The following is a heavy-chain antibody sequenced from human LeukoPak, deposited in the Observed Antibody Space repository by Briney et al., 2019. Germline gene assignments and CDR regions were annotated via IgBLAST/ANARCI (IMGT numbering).Heavy chain of an antibody. V-gene: IGHV3-21*01. J-gene: IGHJ4*02. D-gene: IGHD4-17*01. CDR3: TRDYGDYLFAY. Sequence: GGSLRLSCAASGFTFSSYSMNWVRQAPGKGLEWVSSISSSSSYIYYADSVKGRFTISRDNSKNTLYLQMNSLRAEDTAVYYCTRDYGDYLFAYWGQGTLVTVSS. CDR1: GFTFSSYS. CDR2: ISSSSSYI.